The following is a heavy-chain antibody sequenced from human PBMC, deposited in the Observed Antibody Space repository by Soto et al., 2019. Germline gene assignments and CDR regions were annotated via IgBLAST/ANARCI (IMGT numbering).Heavy chain of an antibody. CDR2: INKDGSDI. CDR3: XXXXXYYMDV. V-gene: IGHV3-7*01. J-gene: IGHJ6*03. CDR1: GFSFSSYY. Sequence: EVQLVESGGGLVQPGGSLRLSCVASGFSFSSYYMTWVRQAPGKGLEWVANINKDGSDIHGVGSVMGRFTISRDNAKXXXXXXXXXXXXXXXXXXXXXXXXXYYMDVWGKGTTVTVSS.